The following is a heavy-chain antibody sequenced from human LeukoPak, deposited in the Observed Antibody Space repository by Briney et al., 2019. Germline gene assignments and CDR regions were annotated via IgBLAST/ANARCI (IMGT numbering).Heavy chain of an antibody. CDR2: LISDGSSA. V-gene: IGHV3-74*01. D-gene: IGHD2-8*02. CDR1: GFTFSSYW. Sequence: GGSLRLSCAASGFTFSSYWMHWVRQAPGKGLVWVSRLISDGSSASYADSVKGRFTIPRDNTKNTLYLQMSSLRAEDTAVYYCVRDSRYCPDVWGQGTTVTVSS. J-gene: IGHJ6*02. CDR3: VRDSRYCPDV.